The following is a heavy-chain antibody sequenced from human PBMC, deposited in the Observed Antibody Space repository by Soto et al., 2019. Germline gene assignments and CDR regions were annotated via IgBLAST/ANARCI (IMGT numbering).Heavy chain of an antibody. CDR3: VKGEYYYDSSGYYPFDY. D-gene: IGHD3-22*01. CDR2: IGTAGDT. Sequence: GGSLTLSCAASGFTFSSYSMHWVRQPTEKGLEWVSAIGTAGDTYYPGSVKGRFTISRENAKNSLYLQMNSLRAGDTAVYYCVKGEYYYDSSGYYPFDYWGQGTLVTVSS. CDR1: GFTFSSYS. J-gene: IGHJ4*02. V-gene: IGHV3-13*04.